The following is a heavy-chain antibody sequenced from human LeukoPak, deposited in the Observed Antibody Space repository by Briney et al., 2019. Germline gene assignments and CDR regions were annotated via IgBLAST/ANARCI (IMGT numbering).Heavy chain of an antibody. CDR2: ISWNSGSI. CDR1: GFTFDDYA. V-gene: IGHV3-9*01. Sequence: GRSLRLSCAASGFTFDDYAMHRVRQAPGKGLEWVSGISWNSGSIGYADSVKGRFTISRDNGKNSAYLQMNSLRVEDTAVYYCATYSRNNGREFHYWGQGTLVSVSP. CDR3: ATYSRNNGREFHY. D-gene: IGHD6-13*01. J-gene: IGHJ1*01.